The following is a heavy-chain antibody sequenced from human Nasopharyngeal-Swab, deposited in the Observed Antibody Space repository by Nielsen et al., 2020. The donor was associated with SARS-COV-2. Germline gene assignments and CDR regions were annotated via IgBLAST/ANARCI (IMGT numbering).Heavy chain of an antibody. CDR1: GFSLSNYW. CDR3: STSWNDPDV. D-gene: IGHD1-1*01. V-gene: IGHV3-7*02. J-gene: IGHJ4*02. Sequence: GESLKISCAASGFSLSNYWMNWVRQAPGKGLEWVANIKQDGSERNYVDSVKGRFTISRDNAKNSLYLQMNTLRAEDTAIYYCSTSWNDPDVWGQGTLVTVSS. CDR2: IKQDGSER.